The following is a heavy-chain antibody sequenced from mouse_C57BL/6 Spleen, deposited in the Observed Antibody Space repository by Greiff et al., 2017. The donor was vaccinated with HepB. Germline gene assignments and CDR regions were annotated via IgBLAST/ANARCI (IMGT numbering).Heavy chain of an antibody. Sequence: VQLQQSGPGLVKPGASVKIPCKASGYTFTDYNMDWVKQSHGKSLEWIGDINPNNGGTIYNQKFKGKATLTVDKSSSTAYMELRSLTSEATAVYFCARYGGYYDAIDYWGQGTSLTVSS. D-gene: IGHD1-1*02. CDR1: GYTFTDYN. CDR3: ARYGGYYDAIDY. CDR2: INPNNGGT. V-gene: IGHV1-18*01. J-gene: IGHJ4*01.